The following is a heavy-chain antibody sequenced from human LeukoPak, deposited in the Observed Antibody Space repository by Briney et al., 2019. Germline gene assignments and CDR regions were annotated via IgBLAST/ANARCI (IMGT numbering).Heavy chain of an antibody. J-gene: IGHJ4*02. Sequence: GGSLRLSCAASGFTFSSYAMHWVRQAPGKGLDLEWVTFLSYDANEYYADSGKGRFTISRDISKNTLYLQMNSLRGDDTAVYYCAKVRPDYSNGGYFDYWGQGTLVTVSS. V-gene: IGHV3-30-3*01. CDR2: LSYDANE. CDR1: GFTFSSYA. CDR3: AKVRPDYSNGGYFDY. D-gene: IGHD4-11*01.